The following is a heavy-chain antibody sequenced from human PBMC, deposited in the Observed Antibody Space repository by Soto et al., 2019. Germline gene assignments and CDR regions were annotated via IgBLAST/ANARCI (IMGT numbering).Heavy chain of an antibody. J-gene: IGHJ4*02. D-gene: IGHD1-26*01. CDR3: TRHLQNSGSQPQDI. CDR2: IRSKANSYAT. Sequence: LRLSCAASGFTFSGSAMHWVRQASGKGLEWVGRIRSKANSYATAYAASVKGRFTISRDDSKNTAYLQMNSLKTEDTAVYYCTRHLQNSGSQPQDIWGQGTLVTVSS. CDR1: GFTFSGSA. V-gene: IGHV3-73*01.